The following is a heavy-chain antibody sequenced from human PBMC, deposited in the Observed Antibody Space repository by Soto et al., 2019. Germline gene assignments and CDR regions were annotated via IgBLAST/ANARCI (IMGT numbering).Heavy chain of an antibody. CDR1: GHTSTHNG. D-gene: IGHD2-21*01. V-gene: IGHV1-18*01. CDR3: ATVDMNRGRCDL. Sequence: ASGKVSCKAPGHTSTHNGISWVRRAPGQGLEWMGWININRGDVNHAPKFQGRVTLTTDTSTTTAYMELRSLRLDDTAVYFCATVDMNRGRCDLWGHRTLRTAS. CDR2: ININRGDV. J-gene: IGHJ4*01.